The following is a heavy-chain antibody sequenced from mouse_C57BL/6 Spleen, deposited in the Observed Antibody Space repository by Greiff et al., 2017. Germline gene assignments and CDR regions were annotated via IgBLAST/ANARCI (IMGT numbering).Heavy chain of an antibody. CDR1: GFSFTGDG. CDR3: GRWGLGRGDHGIAY. Sequence: VMLVESGPGLVQPSPSLSITCTVSGFSFTGDGVHWVRQSPGKGLEWLGVIWRGRSTNYNAAFLSSLGIRKDNSKSQVFFKKNSLQADDTAIYYCGRWGLGRGDHGIAYWGQGTLVTVSA. CDR2: IWRGRST. J-gene: IGHJ3*01. D-gene: IGHD2-13*01. V-gene: IGHV2-2*01.